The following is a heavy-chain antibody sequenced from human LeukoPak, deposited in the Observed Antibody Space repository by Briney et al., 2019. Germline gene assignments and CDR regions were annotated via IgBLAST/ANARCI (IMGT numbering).Heavy chain of an antibody. CDR1: GFTFSVYS. D-gene: IGHD3-16*01. CDR3: ARSVGGHFDY. V-gene: IGHV3-48*02. Sequence: GGSLRLSCAASGFTFSVYSMNWVRQPPGMGLEWVSYITSNSATIQYADSVKGRFTISRDNAKNSLSLQMDSLRDEDTAVYYCARSVGGHFDYWGQGMLVTVSS. J-gene: IGHJ4*02. CDR2: ITSNSATI.